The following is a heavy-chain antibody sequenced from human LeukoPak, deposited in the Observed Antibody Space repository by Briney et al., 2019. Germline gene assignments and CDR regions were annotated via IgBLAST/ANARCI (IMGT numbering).Heavy chain of an antibody. J-gene: IGHJ6*02. V-gene: IGHV4-59*01. Sequence: PSETLSLTCTVSGGSISSYCWSWIRQPPGKGLEWIGYIYYSGSTNYNPSLKSRVTISVDTSKNQFSLKLSSVTAADTAVYYCARGGSLVRGVIIGPYYYYGMDVWGQGTTVTVSS. CDR2: IYYSGST. D-gene: IGHD3-10*01. CDR1: GGSISSYC. CDR3: ARGGSLVRGVIIGPYYYYGMDV.